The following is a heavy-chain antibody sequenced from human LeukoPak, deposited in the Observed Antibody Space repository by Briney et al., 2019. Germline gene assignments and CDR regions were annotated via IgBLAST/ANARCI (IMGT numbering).Heavy chain of an antibody. D-gene: IGHD3-10*02. Sequence: PGGSLRLSCAASGFIFSSYVIHCVRQAPGKGLEWVAVISYDGSGEYYTDSVKGRFTIYRDNSKNTLYLQMNSLRTEDTAVYYCARVPYVSRTFDYWGQGTLVTVSS. CDR3: ARVPYVSRTFDY. V-gene: IGHV3-30-3*01. CDR1: GFIFSSYV. J-gene: IGHJ4*02. CDR2: ISYDGSGE.